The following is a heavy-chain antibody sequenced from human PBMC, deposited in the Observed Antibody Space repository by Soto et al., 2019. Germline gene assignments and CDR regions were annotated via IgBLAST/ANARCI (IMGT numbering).Heavy chain of an antibody. Sequence: PSETLSLTCAVYGGSFSGYYWSWIRQPPGKGLEWIGEINHSGSTNYNPSLKSRVTISVDTSKNQFSLKLSSVTAADTAVYYCARVYYDSSGYLDYWGQGTLVTVSS. D-gene: IGHD3-22*01. V-gene: IGHV4-34*01. J-gene: IGHJ4*02. CDR3: ARVYYDSSGYLDY. CDR1: GGSFSGYY. CDR2: INHSGST.